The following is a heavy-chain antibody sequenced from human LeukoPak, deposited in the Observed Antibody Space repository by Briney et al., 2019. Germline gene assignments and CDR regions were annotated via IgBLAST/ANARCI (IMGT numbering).Heavy chain of an antibody. CDR1: GGSFSGYY. Sequence: SETLSLTCAVYGGSFSGYYWSWIRQPPGKGLEWIGEINHSGSTNYNPSLKSRVTISVDTSKNQFSLKLSSVTAADTAVYYCARLAPDYYGSGSYYRRRLYFDYWGQGTLVTVSS. J-gene: IGHJ4*02. V-gene: IGHV4-34*01. CDR2: INHSGST. CDR3: ARLAPDYYGSGSYYRRRLYFDY. D-gene: IGHD3-10*01.